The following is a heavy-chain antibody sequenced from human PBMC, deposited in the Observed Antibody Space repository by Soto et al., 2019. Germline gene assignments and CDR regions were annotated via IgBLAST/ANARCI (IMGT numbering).Heavy chain of an antibody. Sequence: QVPLVQSGAEVKKPGSSVKVSCRASGGTFSSYAITWVRQAPGQGLEWMGRIIPILGMTNYAQNFQGRVTITSDKSTSTAYMELNRLRSEDTAVYYCAYNTSITSAGTFDIWGQGTMVTVSS. CDR1: GGTFSSYA. CDR3: AYNTSITSAGTFDI. V-gene: IGHV1-69*02. D-gene: IGHD6-13*01. CDR2: IIPILGMT. J-gene: IGHJ3*02.